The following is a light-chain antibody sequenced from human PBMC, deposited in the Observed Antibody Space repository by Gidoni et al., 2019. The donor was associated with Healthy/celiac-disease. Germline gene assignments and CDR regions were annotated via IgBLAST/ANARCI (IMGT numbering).Light chain of an antibody. V-gene: IGKV1-39*01. CDR2: AAS. J-gene: IGKJ1*01. CDR1: QSISSY. Sequence: IQMTQSPSSLSASVGDRVTITCRESQSISSYLNWYQQKPGKAPKLLIYAASSLQSGVPSRFSGSGSGTEFTLTSSSLQPEDFATYYCQQSYSTRWTCGQGTKVEIK. CDR3: QQSYSTRWT.